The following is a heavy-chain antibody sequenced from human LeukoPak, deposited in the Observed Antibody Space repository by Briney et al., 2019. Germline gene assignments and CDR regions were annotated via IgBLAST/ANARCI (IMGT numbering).Heavy chain of an antibody. Sequence: PSETLSLTCTVSGGSISSGGYYWSWIRQPPGKGLERIGYIYYSGSTYYNPSLKSRVTISVDTSKNQFSLKLSSVTAADTAVYYCASYYDILTGYYYYFDYWGQGTLVTVSS. CDR2: IYYSGST. CDR1: GGSISSGGYY. CDR3: ASYYDILTGYYYYFDY. V-gene: IGHV4-31*03. D-gene: IGHD3-9*01. J-gene: IGHJ4*02.